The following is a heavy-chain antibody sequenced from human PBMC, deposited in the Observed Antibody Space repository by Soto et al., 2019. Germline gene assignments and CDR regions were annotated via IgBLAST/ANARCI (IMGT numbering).Heavy chain of an antibody. CDR2: VYYRGRS. V-gene: IGHV4-39*01. D-gene: IGHD4-17*01. J-gene: IGHJ4*02. CDR1: GDSVTNSSYY. CDR3: VSQRTTVPTQAYFDY. Sequence: SETLSLTCTVSGDSVTNSSYYRGWIRQSPGKGLEWIGSVYYRGRSYSKSSVKSRVTISVDTSKNRFSLSLNSVTASDTAVYFCVSQRTTVPTQAYFDYWGPGALVTVSS.